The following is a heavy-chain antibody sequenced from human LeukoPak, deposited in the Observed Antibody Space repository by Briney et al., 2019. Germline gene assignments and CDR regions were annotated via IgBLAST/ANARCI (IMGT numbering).Heavy chain of an antibody. J-gene: IGHJ3*02. V-gene: IGHV4-59*01. D-gene: IGHD2-21*02. CDR1: GGSISSYY. Sequence: SETLSLTCTVSGGSISSYYWSWIRQPPGKGREWIGYIYYSGSTNYNPSLKSRVTISVDTSKNQFSLKLSSVTAADTAVYYCARDKRSAVVVTAIEKYDALDIWGQGTMVTVSS. CDR3: ARDKRSAVVVTAIEKYDALDI. CDR2: IYYSGST.